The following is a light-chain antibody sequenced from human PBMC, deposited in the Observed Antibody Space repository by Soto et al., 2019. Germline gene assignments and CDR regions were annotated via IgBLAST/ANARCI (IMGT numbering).Light chain of an antibody. CDR3: SSYTSSSTVV. J-gene: IGLJ2*01. Sequence: QSALTQPASVSGSPGQSITISCTGTSSDVGGYNYVSWYQQHPGKATKLMIYEVSNRPSGVSNRFSGSKSGNTASLTISGLQAEDEDDYYCSSYTSSSTVVFVGGTKLTVL. CDR2: EVS. V-gene: IGLV2-14*01. CDR1: SSDVGGYNY.